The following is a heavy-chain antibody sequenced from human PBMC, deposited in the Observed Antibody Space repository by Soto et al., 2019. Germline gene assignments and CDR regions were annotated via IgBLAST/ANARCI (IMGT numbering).Heavy chain of an antibody. J-gene: IGHJ4*02. D-gene: IGHD3-9*01. V-gene: IGHV4-59*01. CDR2: IYYSGST. CDR1: GGSISSYY. Sequence: QVQLQESGPGLVKPSETLSLTCTVSGGSISSYYWSWIRQPPGKGLEWIGYIYYSGSTNYNPSLKSRVTISVDTSKNQFSLKLSSVTAADTAVYYCARARRYFDYDFDYWGQGTLVTVSS. CDR3: ARARRYFDYDFDY.